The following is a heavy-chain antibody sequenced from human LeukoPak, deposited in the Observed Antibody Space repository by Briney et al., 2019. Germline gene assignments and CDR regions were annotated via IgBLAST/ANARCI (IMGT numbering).Heavy chain of an antibody. CDR1: GFTFSNVW. Sequence: GGSLRLSCAASGFTFSNVWMSWVRQAPGKGLEWVGRIKSKTDGGATDYAAPVKGRFNISRDDSRNTLYLQMNSLKTEDTGLYYCQFFFLGYSEDYWGQGSLVAVTS. J-gene: IGHJ4*02. CDR2: IKSKTDGGAT. D-gene: IGHD3-22*01. CDR3: QFFFLGYSEDY. V-gene: IGHV3-15*01.